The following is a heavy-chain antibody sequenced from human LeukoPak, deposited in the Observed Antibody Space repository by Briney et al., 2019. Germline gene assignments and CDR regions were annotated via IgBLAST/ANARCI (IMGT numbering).Heavy chain of an antibody. D-gene: IGHD5-24*01. V-gene: IGHV3-74*01. CDR2: INTDGSST. J-gene: IGHJ5*02. Sequence: PGGSLRLSCAASGFTFSSYAMHWVRQAPGKGLVWVSRINTDGSSTSYADSVKGRFTISRDNAKNTLYLQMNSLRAEDTAVYYCARDLGRDGYNFSPWGQGTLVTVSS. CDR3: ARDLGRDGYNFSP. CDR1: GFTFSSYA.